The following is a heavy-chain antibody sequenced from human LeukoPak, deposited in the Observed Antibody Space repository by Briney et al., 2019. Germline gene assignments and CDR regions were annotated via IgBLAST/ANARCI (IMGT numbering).Heavy chain of an antibody. CDR1: GDSISRSRHF. V-gene: IGHV4-39*07. CDR2: IYNSGST. J-gene: IGHJ5*02. Sequence: PSETLSLTCNVSGDSISRSRHFWAWIRQSPGRGLEWIGYIYNSGSTYYNPSLKSRVTISVDTSKNQFSLRLSSVTAADTAVYYCARIGIAARRGWFDPWGQGTLVTVSS. D-gene: IGHD6-6*01. CDR3: ARIGIAARRGWFDP.